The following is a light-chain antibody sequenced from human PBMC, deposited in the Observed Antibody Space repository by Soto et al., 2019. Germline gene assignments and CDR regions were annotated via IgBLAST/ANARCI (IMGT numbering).Light chain of an antibody. CDR1: QSVSDN. J-gene: IGKJ5*01. CDR3: QQRNSWPPTFT. CDR2: DTS. V-gene: IGKV3-11*01. Sequence: EVVMTQSPDTLSVSPGERATLSCRASQSVSDNLAWHQQKPGQAPRLLIYDTSIRATGIPARFSGSGSGTDFTLTISSLEPEDFAVYYCQQRNSWPPTFTFGQGTRLEIK.